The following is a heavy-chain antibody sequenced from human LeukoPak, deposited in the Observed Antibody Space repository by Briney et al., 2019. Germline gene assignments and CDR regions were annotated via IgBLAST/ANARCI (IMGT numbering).Heavy chain of an antibody. J-gene: IGHJ6*03. V-gene: IGHV3-9*01. D-gene: IGHD2-21*01. Sequence: GRSLRLSCAASGFMFENYALHWVRQAPGKSLEWVSGISFNGGVVGYMDSVKGRFTISRDNANKLLYLQMTSLKVEDTALYYCAKIAVPRPGRYHIDVWGKGTAVTVSS. CDR1: GFMFENYA. CDR3: AKIAVPRPGRYHIDV. CDR2: ISFNGGVV.